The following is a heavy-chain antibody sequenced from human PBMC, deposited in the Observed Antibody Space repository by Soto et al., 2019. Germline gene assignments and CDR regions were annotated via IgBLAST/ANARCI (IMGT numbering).Heavy chain of an antibody. J-gene: IGHJ6*02. V-gene: IGHV1-69*01. CDR3: ARDYTSLRSILMDV. CDR1: GGSIRNHA. D-gene: IGHD1-26*01. Sequence: QVQLVQSGAEVKKPGSSVRVSCKASGGSIRNHAINWVRQAPGQGLEWIGGYIPILDSAKYAQKFQGRVTISADESATTVYMEVSSLRFEDMAIYYCARDYTSLRSILMDVWGQGTTVTVSS. CDR2: YIPILDSA.